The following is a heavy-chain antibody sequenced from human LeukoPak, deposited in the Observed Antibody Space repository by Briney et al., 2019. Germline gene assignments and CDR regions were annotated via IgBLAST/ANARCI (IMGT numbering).Heavy chain of an antibody. CDR3: AKESTKDSNPR. Sequence: GGSLRLSCAASGFTFSTYAMTWVRQAPGKGLEWVSGISGRGDSRNYADSVKGRFTISRDNSKNTLYLQVNSLRAEDTAVYYCAKESTKDSNPRWGQGALVTVSS. CDR2: ISGRGDSR. J-gene: IGHJ4*02. V-gene: IGHV3-23*01. CDR1: GFTFSTYA. D-gene: IGHD4-4*01.